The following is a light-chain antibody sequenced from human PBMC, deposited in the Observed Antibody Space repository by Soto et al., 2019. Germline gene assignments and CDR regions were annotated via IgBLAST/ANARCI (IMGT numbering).Light chain of an antibody. Sequence: DIQMTQSPSTLSASVADRVTITCRASQSISSWLAWYQQKPGKAPKLLIYKASSLESGVPSWFSGSGSGTEFTLTISSLQPDDFATYYCQQYNSYSTFGQGTKVDI. V-gene: IGKV1-5*03. CDR1: QSISSW. J-gene: IGKJ1*01. CDR3: QQYNSYST. CDR2: KAS.